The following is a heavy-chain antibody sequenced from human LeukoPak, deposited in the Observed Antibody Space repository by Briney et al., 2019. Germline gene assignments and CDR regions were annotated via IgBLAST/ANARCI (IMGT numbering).Heavy chain of an antibody. CDR3: AKVSSVLLWFGEFVSFDY. CDR2: INSDGSSA. V-gene: IGHV3-74*01. Sequence: PGGSLRLSCAASGFTFSSYWMHWVRQAPGKGLVWVSRINSDGSSASYADSVKGRFTISRDNAKNTLYLQMNSLRAEDTAVYYCAKVSSVLLWFGEFVSFDYWGQATLVTVSS. CDR1: GFTFSSYW. D-gene: IGHD3-10*01. J-gene: IGHJ4*02.